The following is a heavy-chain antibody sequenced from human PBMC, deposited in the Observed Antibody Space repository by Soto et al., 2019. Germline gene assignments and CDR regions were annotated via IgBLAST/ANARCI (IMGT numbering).Heavy chain of an antibody. Sequence: TVSGGSISSSSYYWGWIRQPPGKGLEWIGSIYYSGSTYYNPSLKSRVTISVDTSKNQFSLKLSSVTAADTAVYYCARAQYYYGSGNKYYFDYWGQGTLVTVSS. CDR2: IYYSGST. CDR3: ARAQYYYGSGNKYYFDY. D-gene: IGHD3-10*01. V-gene: IGHV4-39*01. CDR1: GGSISSSSYY. J-gene: IGHJ4*02.